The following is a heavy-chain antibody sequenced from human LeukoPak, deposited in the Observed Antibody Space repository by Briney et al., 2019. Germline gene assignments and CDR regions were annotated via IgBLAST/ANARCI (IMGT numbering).Heavy chain of an antibody. CDR3: ARIPGWYRHAFDI. CDR2: IYSSGST. D-gene: IGHD6-19*01. V-gene: IGHV4-39*07. CDR1: GGSISSSGYY. Sequence: SETLSLTCTVSGGSISSSGYYWGWIRQPPGKGLEWIGSIYSSGSTYYNPSLKSRVTISINTSKNQFSLKLNSVTAADTAVYYCARIPGWYRHAFDIWGQGTMVTVSS. J-gene: IGHJ3*02.